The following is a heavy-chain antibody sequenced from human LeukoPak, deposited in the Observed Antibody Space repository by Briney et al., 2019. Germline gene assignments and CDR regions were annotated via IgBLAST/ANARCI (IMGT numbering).Heavy chain of an antibody. CDR3: ARMLDGSRRRGFDY. Sequence: SETLSLTCSVSGGSISSYYWSWIRQPPGKRLEWIGYIYYSGSTNYNPSLKSRVTISVDTSKNQFSLKLSSVTAADTAVYYCARMLDGSRRRGFDYWGQGTLVTVSS. J-gene: IGHJ4*02. CDR1: GGSISSYY. CDR2: IYYSGST. V-gene: IGHV4-59*01. D-gene: IGHD5-24*01.